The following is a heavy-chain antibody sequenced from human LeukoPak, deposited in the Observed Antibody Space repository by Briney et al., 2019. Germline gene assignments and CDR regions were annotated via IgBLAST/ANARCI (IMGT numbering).Heavy chain of an antibody. CDR2: INHSGST. CDR1: GGSFSGYY. Sequence: PSETLSLTCAVYGGSFSGYYWSWIRQPPGKGLEWIGEINHSGSTNYNPSLKSRVTISVDTSKNQFSLRLSSVTAADTAVYYCARGSGGYCSGGSCYRWFDPWGQGTLVTVSS. J-gene: IGHJ5*02. V-gene: IGHV4-34*01. D-gene: IGHD2-15*01. CDR3: ARGSGGYCSGGSCYRWFDP.